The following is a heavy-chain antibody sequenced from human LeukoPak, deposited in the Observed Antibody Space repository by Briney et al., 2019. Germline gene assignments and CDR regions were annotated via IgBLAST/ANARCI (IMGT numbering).Heavy chain of an antibody. J-gene: IGHJ4*02. D-gene: IGHD2-2*01. CDR1: GYTFTSYY. CDR2: INPSGGST. CDR3: ARDLGYCSSTSCDHDY. V-gene: IGHV1-46*01. Sequence: ASVKVSCKASGYTFTSYYMHWVRQAPGQGLEWMGIINPSGGSTSYAQKFQGRVTMTRDTSTSTVYMELSSLRSEDTAVYYCARDLGYCSSTSCDHDYWGQGTLVTVSS.